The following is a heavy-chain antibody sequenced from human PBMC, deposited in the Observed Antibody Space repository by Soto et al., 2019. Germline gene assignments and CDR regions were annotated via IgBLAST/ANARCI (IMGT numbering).Heavy chain of an antibody. V-gene: IGHV1-18*01. D-gene: IGHD3-10*01. CDR3: ARSGSYYPARNWFGP. CDR2: ISGFNDDT. Sequence: ASVKVSCKVSGYTLTELSMHWVRQAPGQGLEWMGWISGFNDDTNHAQKFQGRVTVTKDTSTSTAYMELRSLKSDDTAVYYCARSGSYYPARNWFGPWGQGTLVTVSS. J-gene: IGHJ5*02. CDR1: GYTLTELS.